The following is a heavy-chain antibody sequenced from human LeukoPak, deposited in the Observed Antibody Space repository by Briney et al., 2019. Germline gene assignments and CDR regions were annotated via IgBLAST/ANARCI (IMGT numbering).Heavy chain of an antibody. CDR3: TTHTGTYYEIDY. CDR2: IRDKTEAEPT. J-gene: IGHJ4*02. Sequence: GGSLRLSCVASGITFNNAWMSWVRQVPGKGPEWVGRIRDKTEAEPTDYAAPVKGRFTISRDDTGTTLYLQMNSLKTEDTAVYYCTTHTGTYYEIDYWGQGTLVTVSS. D-gene: IGHD1-26*01. CDR1: GITFNNAW. V-gene: IGHV3-15*01.